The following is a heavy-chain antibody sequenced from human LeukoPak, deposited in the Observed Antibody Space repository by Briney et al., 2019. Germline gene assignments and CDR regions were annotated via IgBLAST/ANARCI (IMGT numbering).Heavy chain of an antibody. V-gene: IGHV4-34*01. Sequence: SETLSLTCAVYGGSFSGYYWSWIRQPPGKGLEWIGEINHSGSTNYNPSLKSRVTISVDTSKNQFSLELSSVTAADTAVYYCARHLWVPADLLWIWFDPWGQGTLATVSS. D-gene: IGHD2-2*01. CDR2: INHSGST. CDR3: ARHLWVPADLLWIWFDP. J-gene: IGHJ5*02. CDR1: GGSFSGYY.